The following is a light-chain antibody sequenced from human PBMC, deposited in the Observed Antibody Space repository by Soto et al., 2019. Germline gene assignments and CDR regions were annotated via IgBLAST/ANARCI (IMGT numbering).Light chain of an antibody. Sequence: EIVMMQSPATLSVSPGERATLSCRASQTVSSKLAWYQQKGGQAPRLLIYGASTRATGIPDRFRGSGSGTDFTLTVSRLEPEDFAVYYCQQYGNSPGTFGQGTKVDI. J-gene: IGKJ1*01. V-gene: IGKV3D-15*02. CDR1: QTVSSK. CDR2: GAS. CDR3: QQYGNSPGT.